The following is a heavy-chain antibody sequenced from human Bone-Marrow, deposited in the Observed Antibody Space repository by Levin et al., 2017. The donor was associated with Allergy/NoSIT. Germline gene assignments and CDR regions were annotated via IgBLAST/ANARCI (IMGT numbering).Heavy chain of an antibody. J-gene: IGHJ3*02. CDR1: GGTFSSYA. CDR3: ARDRAHYYDFWSGYYAFDI. CDR2: IIPIFGTA. Sequence: KISCKASGGTFSSYAISWVRQAPGQGLEWMGGIIPIFGTANYAQKFQGRVTITADESTSTAYMELSSLRSEDTAVYYCARDRAHYYDFWSGYYAFDIWGQGTMVTVSS. V-gene: IGHV1-69*01. D-gene: IGHD3-3*01.